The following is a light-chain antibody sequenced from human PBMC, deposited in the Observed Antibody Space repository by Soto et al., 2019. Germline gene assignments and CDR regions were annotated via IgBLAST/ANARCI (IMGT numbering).Light chain of an antibody. CDR3: QQLNNWPT. Sequence: DIQFTQSPSFLSASVGDRVTITCRASQGISSYLAWYQQKPGKAPKLLIYAASTLQSGVPSRFSGSGSGTEFTLTISSLQPEDFATYYCQQLNNWPTFGQGTKVDIK. V-gene: IGKV1-9*01. J-gene: IGKJ1*01. CDR1: QGISSY. CDR2: AAS.